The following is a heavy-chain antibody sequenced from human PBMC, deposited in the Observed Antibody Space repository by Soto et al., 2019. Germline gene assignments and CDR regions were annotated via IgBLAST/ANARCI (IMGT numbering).Heavy chain of an antibody. V-gene: IGHV3-30-3*01. J-gene: IGHJ4*02. Sequence: GGSLRLSCAASGFTLTAFCMNWVRQAPGKGLEWVAVISMDGSNIYYADSVKGRFTISRDNSKNTLYLQMHSLRVEDTAVYYCAREEVGATSSLDYWGQGTLVTVSS. CDR1: GFTLTAFC. D-gene: IGHD1-26*01. CDR2: ISMDGSNI. CDR3: AREEVGATSSLDY.